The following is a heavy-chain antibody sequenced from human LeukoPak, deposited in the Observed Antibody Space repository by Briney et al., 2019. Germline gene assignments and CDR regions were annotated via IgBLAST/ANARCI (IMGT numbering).Heavy chain of an antibody. CDR1: GFIISDYA. Sequence: GGSLRLSCSASGFIISDYAMHWVRQAPGKGLEYVSAISANGGRTYYADPVKGRFTISRDTSKNTLYLQMSSLRAEDTAMYHCVKDLYKGDSASWYFFHYWGQGTLVTVSS. CDR2: ISANGGRT. V-gene: IGHV3-64D*06. J-gene: IGHJ4*02. D-gene: IGHD6-13*01. CDR3: VKDLYKGDSASWYFFHY.